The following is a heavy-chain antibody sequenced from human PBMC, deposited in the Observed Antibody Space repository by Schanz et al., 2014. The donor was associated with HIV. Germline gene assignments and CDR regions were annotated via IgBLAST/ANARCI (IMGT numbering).Heavy chain of an antibody. CDR1: GYNVSGYY. CDR2: INPNSGGT. D-gene: IGHD6-13*01. J-gene: IGHJ3*02. CDR3: ARDLVDSSTWYDAFDI. Sequence: QVQLVQSGAELRKPGASVNVSCTTSGYNVSGYYIHWVRQAPGQGLEWMGWINPNSGGTNSAQKFQGRVTMSMDTSISTAYMEVRSLRSDDTALYFCARDLVDSSTWYDAFDIWGQGTKVTVSS. V-gene: IGHV1-2*02.